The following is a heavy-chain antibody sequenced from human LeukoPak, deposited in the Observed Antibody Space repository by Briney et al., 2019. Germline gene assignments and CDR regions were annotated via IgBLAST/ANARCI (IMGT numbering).Heavy chain of an antibody. CDR1: GYTFTGYY. D-gene: IGHD6-19*01. Sequence: ASVKVSCKAFGYTFTGYYMHWVRQAPGQGLEWMGRINPNSGGTNYARKFEGRVTMTRDTSISTAYMELSRLRSDDTAVYYCARGYSSGWYEYWGQGTLVTVSS. CDR2: INPNSGGT. J-gene: IGHJ4*02. CDR3: ARGYSSGWYEY. V-gene: IGHV1-2*06.